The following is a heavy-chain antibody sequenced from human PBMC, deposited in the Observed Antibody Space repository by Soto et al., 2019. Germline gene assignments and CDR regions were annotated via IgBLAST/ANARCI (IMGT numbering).Heavy chain of an antibody. J-gene: IGHJ4*02. CDR1: GYTFTSYY. CDR2: INPSGGST. CDR3: ARDPGYYDSSGYPKRPPFDY. V-gene: IGHV1-46*01. D-gene: IGHD3-22*01. Sequence: ASVKVSCKASGYTFTSYYMHWVRQAPGQGLEWMGIINPSGGSTSYAQKFQGRVTMTRDTSTSTVYMGLSSLRSEDTAVYYCARDPGYYDSSGYPKRPPFDYWGQGTLVTVSS.